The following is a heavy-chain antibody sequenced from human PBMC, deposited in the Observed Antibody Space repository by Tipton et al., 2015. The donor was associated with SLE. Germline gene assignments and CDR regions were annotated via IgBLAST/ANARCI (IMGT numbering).Heavy chain of an antibody. Sequence: SLRLSCVASGLTLSSYWMNWVRQAPGKGLEWVANIKFDGSERYYGDAVKGRLTISRDNAKSSLYLQMNSLRAEDTAVYYCARDLYDYWGQGTLVTVSS. CDR3: ARDLYDY. V-gene: IGHV3-7*01. D-gene: IGHD2-8*01. J-gene: IGHJ4*02. CDR2: IKFDGSER. CDR1: GLTLSSYW.